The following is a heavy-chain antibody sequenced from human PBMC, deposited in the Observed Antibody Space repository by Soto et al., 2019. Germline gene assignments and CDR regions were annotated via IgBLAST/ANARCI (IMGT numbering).Heavy chain of an antibody. CDR2: IIPIFGTA. Sequence: VKVSCKASGGTFNSYAISWVRQAPGQGLEWMGGIIPIFGTANYAQKFQGRVTITADESTSTAYMELSSLRSEDTAVYYCARGYYYDSSGYSVGTDYYYYGMDAWGQGTTVTVSS. D-gene: IGHD3-22*01. V-gene: IGHV1-69*01. CDR3: ARGYYYDSSGYSVGTDYYYYGMDA. CDR1: GGTFNSYA. J-gene: IGHJ6*02.